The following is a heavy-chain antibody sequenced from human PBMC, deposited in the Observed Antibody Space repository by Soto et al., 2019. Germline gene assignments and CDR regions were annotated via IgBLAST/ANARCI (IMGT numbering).Heavy chain of an antibody. J-gene: IGHJ3*02. CDR1: GFTCSDYY. D-gene: IGHD2-2*01. Sequence: GGSLRLSCAASGFTCSDYYMSWIRQAPGKGLEWVSYISSSSSYTNYADSVKGRFTISRDNAKNSLYLQMNSLRAEDTAVYYCAGGYCSSTSCFDAFDIWGQGTMVTVS. V-gene: IGHV3-11*06. CDR3: AGGYCSSTSCFDAFDI. CDR2: ISSSSSYT.